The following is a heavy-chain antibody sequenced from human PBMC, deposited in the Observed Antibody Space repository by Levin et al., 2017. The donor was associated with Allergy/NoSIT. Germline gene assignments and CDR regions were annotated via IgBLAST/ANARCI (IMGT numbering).Heavy chain of an antibody. CDR2: ITGGGGNT. CDR3: AKKQGGTSGFSFDV. J-gene: IGHJ3*01. D-gene: IGHD1-1*01. CDR1: GFSFGDYA. Sequence: SCAASGFSFGDYAMTWVRQAPGKGLEWVSVITGGGGNTYYGDSVKGRFTVSRDNSKNTLYLELNSLRAEDTAVYYCAKKQGGTSGFSFDVWGQGTMVTVSS. V-gene: IGHV3-23*01.